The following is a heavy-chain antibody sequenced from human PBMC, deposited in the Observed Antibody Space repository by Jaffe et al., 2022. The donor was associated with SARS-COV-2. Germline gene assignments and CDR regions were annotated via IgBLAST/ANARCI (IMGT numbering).Heavy chain of an antibody. V-gene: IGHV1-2*04. CDR3: ARDGKSSSSAGYYYYGMDV. J-gene: IGHJ6*02. CDR2: INPNSGGT. D-gene: IGHD6-6*01. Sequence: QVQLVQSGAEVKKPGASVKVSCKASGYTFTGYYMHWVRQAPGQGLEWMGWINPNSGGTNYAQKFQGWVTMTRDTSISTAYMELSRLRSDDTAVYYCARDGKSSSSAGYYYYGMDVWGQGTTVTVSS. CDR1: GYTFTGYY.